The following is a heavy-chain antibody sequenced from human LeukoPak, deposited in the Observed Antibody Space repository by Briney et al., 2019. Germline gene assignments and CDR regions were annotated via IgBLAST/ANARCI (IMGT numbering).Heavy chain of an antibody. J-gene: IGHJ6*02. Sequence: GGSLRLSCAASGFTFSSYSMNWVRQAPGKGLEWVSYISSSGSTIYYADSVKGRFTISRDNAKNSLYLQMNSLRAEDTAVYYCARARILVDTAMENYYYYGMDVWGQGTTVTVSS. CDR1: GFTFSSYS. V-gene: IGHV3-48*04. D-gene: IGHD5-18*01. CDR3: ARARILVDTAMENYYYYGMDV. CDR2: ISSSGSTI.